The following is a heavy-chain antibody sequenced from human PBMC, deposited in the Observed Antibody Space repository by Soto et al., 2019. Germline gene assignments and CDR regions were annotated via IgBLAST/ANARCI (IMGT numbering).Heavy chain of an antibody. V-gene: IGHV1-18*01. D-gene: IGHD2-15*01. CDR3: ARVLHSGCKYWYFDI. CDR1: GYTFTHYG. Sequence: QVQLVQSGAEVKKPGASVKVSCKASGYTFTHYGITWVRQAPGQGLEWMGWINSFSGDTNYPQKLQGRLTMTTDTSTNTVYMELRNLRSDDTAVYYCARVLHSGCKYWYFDIWGRGTLVTVSS. CDR2: INSFSGDT. J-gene: IGHJ2*01.